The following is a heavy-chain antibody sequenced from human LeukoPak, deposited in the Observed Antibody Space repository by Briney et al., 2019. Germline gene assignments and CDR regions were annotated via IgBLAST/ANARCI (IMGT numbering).Heavy chain of an antibody. J-gene: IGHJ4*02. D-gene: IGHD2-15*01. Sequence: PGGALRVSCAASGFTFSSYAMHWVRQAPGKGLEYVSAISSNGGSTYYANSVKGRFTISRDNSKNTLYLQMGSLRAEDMAVYYCTTSVVAATLFDYWGQGTLVTVSS. CDR2: ISSNGGST. CDR1: GFTFSSYA. CDR3: TTSVVAATLFDY. V-gene: IGHV3-64*01.